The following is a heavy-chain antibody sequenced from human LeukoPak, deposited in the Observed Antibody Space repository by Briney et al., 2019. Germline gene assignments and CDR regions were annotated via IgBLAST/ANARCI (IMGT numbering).Heavy chain of an antibody. D-gene: IGHD3-10*01. V-gene: IGHV1-69*06. J-gene: IGHJ6*03. CDR3: AKARSMVEASPYYYYYYMDV. CDR1: GGTFSSYA. CDR2: IIPIFGTA. Sequence: ASVKVSCKASGGTFSSYAISWVRQAPGQGLEWMGGIIPIFGTANYAQKFQGRVTITADKSTSTAYMELSSLRSEDTAVYYCAKARSMVEASPYYYYYYMDVWGKGTTVTVSS.